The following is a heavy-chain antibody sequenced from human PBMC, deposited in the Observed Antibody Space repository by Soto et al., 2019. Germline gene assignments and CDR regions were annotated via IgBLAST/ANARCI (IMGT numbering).Heavy chain of an antibody. CDR3: TRERYQVISDGMVV. Sequence: QVQLVQSGADVKTPGASVRVSCKASGYTFTGYYVHWVREAPGQGLEWMGWINPETGGTSYAQKFQCRVTLSRDTSFNTAYLELSRLRFDDAAVYFCTRERYQVISDGMVVWGQGTTVTVSS. J-gene: IGHJ6*02. CDR1: GYTFTGYY. V-gene: IGHV1-2*02. D-gene: IGHD2-2*01. CDR2: INPETGGT.